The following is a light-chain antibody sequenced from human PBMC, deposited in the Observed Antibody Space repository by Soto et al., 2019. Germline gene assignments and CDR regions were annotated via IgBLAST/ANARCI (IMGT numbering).Light chain of an antibody. CDR2: ATS. CDR1: QSVGNN. J-gene: IGKJ1*01. V-gene: IGKV3-15*01. CDR3: QQYNNWPQT. Sequence: EIVVTQSPATLSVSPGERATLSCRASQSVGNNFAWYQQKPGQAPRLLIFATSTRATGVPARFSGSGSGTEFTLTISSLQSEDFAVYYCQQYNNWPQTFGQGTKVEIK.